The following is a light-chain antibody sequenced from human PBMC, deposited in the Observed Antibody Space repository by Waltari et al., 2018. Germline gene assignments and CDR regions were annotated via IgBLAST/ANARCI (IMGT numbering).Light chain of an antibody. CDR1: QSLLHRNGYNY. J-gene: IGKJ2*01. Sequence: DIVMTQSPLSLSVTPGEPASISCRSSQSLLHRNGYNYLDWYLQKPGQSPQLLVYLGSNRASGVPDRFSGSGSGTDFTLKISRVEAEDVGVYYCMQGTHWPYTFGQGTKLEIK. CDR3: MQGTHWPYT. V-gene: IGKV2-28*01. CDR2: LGS.